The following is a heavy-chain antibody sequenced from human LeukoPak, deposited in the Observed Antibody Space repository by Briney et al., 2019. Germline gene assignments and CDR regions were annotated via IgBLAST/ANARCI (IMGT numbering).Heavy chain of an antibody. CDR1: VFTFSDYY. CDR3: ARARHGSPTNSRYSYMDV. CDR2: ISRSGSTI. Sequence: GGSLRLSCAVSVFTFSDYYMSCIRQAPGKGLECVSYISRSGSTIFYADSVEGGFTISRDNAKNSPYLKMNSLRAEDTAVYYCARARHGSPTNSRYSYMDVWGKGTTVTVSS. V-gene: IGHV3-11*04. D-gene: IGHD2/OR15-2a*01. J-gene: IGHJ6*03.